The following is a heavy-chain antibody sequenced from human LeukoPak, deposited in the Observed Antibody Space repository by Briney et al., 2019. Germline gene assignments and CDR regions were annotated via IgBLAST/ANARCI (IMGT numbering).Heavy chain of an antibody. J-gene: IGHJ4*02. CDR3: AYGSVTVRFHY. CDR2: ITSSSSYI. Sequence: PGGSLRLSCAASGFTYSSYSMNWVRQAPGKGLQWVSSITSSSSYIYYADSVKGRFTISRDNAKNSLYLQMNSPRAEDTAVYYCAYGSVTVRFHYWGQGTLVTVSS. V-gene: IGHV3-21*01. D-gene: IGHD3-10*01. CDR1: GFTYSSYS.